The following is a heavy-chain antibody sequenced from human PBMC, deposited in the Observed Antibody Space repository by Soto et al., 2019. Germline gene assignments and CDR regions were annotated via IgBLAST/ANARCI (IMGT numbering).Heavy chain of an antibody. CDR1: VGSISSGGYY. V-gene: IGHV4-31*03. Sequence: SETLSLTCTVSVGSISSGGYYWIWIRQHPGKGLEWIGYIYYSGSTYYNPSLKSRVTISVDTSKNQFSLKLSSVTAADTAVYYCARDSHYGDNGNYWGQGTLVTVSS. D-gene: IGHD4-17*01. CDR3: ARDSHYGDNGNY. CDR2: IYYSGST. J-gene: IGHJ4*02.